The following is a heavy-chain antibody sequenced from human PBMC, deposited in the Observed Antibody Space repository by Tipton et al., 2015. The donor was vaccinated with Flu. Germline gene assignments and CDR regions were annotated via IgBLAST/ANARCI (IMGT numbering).Heavy chain of an antibody. CDR2: IYYSGST. Sequence: TLSLTCVVYGGSFSGDYCSWIRQPPGKGLEWIGYIYYSGSTNYNPSLKSRVTISVDTSKNQFSLKLSSVTAADTAVYYCATEYRGGGNRYYFDYWGQGTLVTVSS. CDR3: ATEYRGGGNRYYFDY. J-gene: IGHJ4*02. CDR1: GGSFSGDY. D-gene: IGHD4-23*01. V-gene: IGHV4-59*01.